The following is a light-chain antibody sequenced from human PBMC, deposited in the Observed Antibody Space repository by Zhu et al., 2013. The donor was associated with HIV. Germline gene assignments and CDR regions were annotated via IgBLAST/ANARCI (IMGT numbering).Light chain of an antibody. CDR3: QTWDSTLVI. V-gene: IGLV3-1*01. J-gene: IGLJ2*01. CDR1: KLGDKY. CDR2: QDG. Sequence: SYELTQPPSVSVSPGQTASITCSGNKLGDKYVYWYQQKTGQSPVVVIYQDGKRPSGIPERFSGSNSGNTATLTISGAQAMDEADYYCQTWDSTLVIFGGGTKVDRP.